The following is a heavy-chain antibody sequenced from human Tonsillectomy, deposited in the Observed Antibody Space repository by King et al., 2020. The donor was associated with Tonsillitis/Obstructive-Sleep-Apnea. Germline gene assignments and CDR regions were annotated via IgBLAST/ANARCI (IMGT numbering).Heavy chain of an antibody. CDR3: ARDRTPAGYYYYGMDV. J-gene: IGHJ6*02. V-gene: IGHV1-2*02. CDR1: GYTFTGYY. CDR2: INPNSGAT. D-gene: IGHD6-13*01. Sequence: QLVQSGAEVEKPGASVKVSCKASGYTFTGYYMHWVRQAPGQGFEWMGWINPNSGATNYAQKVQGRVTMTRDTSISTAYMELSRLRSDDTAVYYCARDRTPAGYYYYGMDVWAQGTTVTVSS.